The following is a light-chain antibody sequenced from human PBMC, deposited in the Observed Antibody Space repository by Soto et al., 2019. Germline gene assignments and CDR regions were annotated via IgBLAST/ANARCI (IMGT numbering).Light chain of an antibody. Sequence: DIQMTQSPSSLSASVVDGFTIAFLASRNIGIWLALYQQTPGKAPKFLIDDASAPGSGVPSRFRGSGYGTEFTFTISSLQPDDFATYYCQQFSTYSWTFGQGTKVDTK. V-gene: IGKV1-5*01. CDR2: DAS. CDR3: QQFSTYSWT. J-gene: IGKJ1*01. CDR1: RNIGIW.